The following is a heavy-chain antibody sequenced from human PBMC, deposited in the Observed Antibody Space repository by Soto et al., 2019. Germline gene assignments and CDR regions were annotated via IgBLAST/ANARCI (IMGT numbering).Heavy chain of an antibody. V-gene: IGHV1-8*01. Sequence: QVQLVQSGAEVKKPGASVKVSCKASGHTFTSYDIIWVRQATGQGLEWKGWMNPSTGNTDSAEKLQGRLTMTRNTSMSTVYMELSSLSFEDTAVYSCARGRIIVGGGFDPWGQGTLVTVSS. J-gene: IGHJ5*02. CDR1: GHTFTSYD. CDR3: ARGRIIVGGGFDP. CDR2: MNPSTGNT. D-gene: IGHD1-20*01.